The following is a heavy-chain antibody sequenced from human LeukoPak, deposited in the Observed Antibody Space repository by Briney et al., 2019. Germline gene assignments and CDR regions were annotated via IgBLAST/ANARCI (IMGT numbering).Heavy chain of an antibody. J-gene: IGHJ4*02. D-gene: IGHD6-19*01. CDR3: ARGFSSGRGAFDY. CDR2: ISSGGSAI. CDR1: GFTFIGYE. V-gene: IGHV3-48*03. Sequence: GGSLRLSCAASGFTFIGYEMHWVRQAPGKGLEWVSYISSGGSAIYYADSVKGRFTISRDNARNSLFLQMNSLRDEDTAVYYCARGFSSGRGAFDYWGQGTLVTVSS.